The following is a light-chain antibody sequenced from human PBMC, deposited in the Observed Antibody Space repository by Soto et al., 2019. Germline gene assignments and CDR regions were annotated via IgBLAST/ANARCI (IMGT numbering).Light chain of an antibody. CDR1: QSLLHSNGKNY. V-gene: IGKV2-28*01. J-gene: IGKJ5*01. CDR3: MQGLHIPIT. Sequence: DCVMTQSPLSLAVTPGEPAAISCRSNQSLLHSNGKNYLDWFLQKRGQSPQVLINLGSYRASGVPDRFSGSGSGTDFTLKISRVEAEDVEVYYCMQGLHIPITFGQGTRLEIK. CDR2: LGS.